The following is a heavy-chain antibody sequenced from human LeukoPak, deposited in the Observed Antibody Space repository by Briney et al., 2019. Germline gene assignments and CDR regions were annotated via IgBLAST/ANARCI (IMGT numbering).Heavy chain of an antibody. V-gene: IGHV3-23*01. Sequence: GGSLRLSCAASGFIFSSSAMTWVRQAPGKGLEWVSAISGTGGSTVYADSVKGRLTISRDNSKNTLYLQMSSLRDEDTAIYYCTKGGSYAPLDYWGQGTLVTASS. D-gene: IGHD1-26*01. CDR3: TKGGSYAPLDY. CDR2: ISGTGGST. J-gene: IGHJ4*02. CDR1: GFIFSSSA.